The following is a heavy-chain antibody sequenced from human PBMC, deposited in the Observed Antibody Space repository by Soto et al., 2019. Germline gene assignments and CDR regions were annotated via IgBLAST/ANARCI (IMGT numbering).Heavy chain of an antibody. Sequence: PGESLKISCMGSGYSFTSYWISWVRQMPGKGLEWMGRIDPSDSYTNYSPSFQGHVTISADMSISTAYLQWSSLKASDTAMYYCARHLSDRNYGMDVWGQGTTVTVSS. J-gene: IGHJ6*02. CDR2: IDPSDSYT. V-gene: IGHV5-10-1*01. CDR3: ARHLSDRNYGMDV. CDR1: GYSFTSYW.